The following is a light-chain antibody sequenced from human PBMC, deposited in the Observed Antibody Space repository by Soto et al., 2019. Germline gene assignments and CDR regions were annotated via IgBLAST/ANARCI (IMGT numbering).Light chain of an antibody. CDR2: DAS. V-gene: IGKV3-11*01. Sequence: EIVLTQSPVTLSLSRGERATLSCRASQSINNYLAWYQQKPGQAPRLLIYDASNRATGIPARFSGSGSGTDFTLTISSLQSEDFAVYYCQQYDNWPLTFGGGTRW. CDR3: QQYDNWPLT. CDR1: QSINNY. J-gene: IGKJ4*01.